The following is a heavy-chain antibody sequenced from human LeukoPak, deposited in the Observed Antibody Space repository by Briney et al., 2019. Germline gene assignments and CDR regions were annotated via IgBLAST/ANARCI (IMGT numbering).Heavy chain of an antibody. D-gene: IGHD3-9*01. CDR2: INPNSGGT. CDR3: ASNVLRYFDWNPFDY. J-gene: IGHJ4*02. CDR1: GYTFTGYY. V-gene: IGHV1-2*06. Sequence: ASVKVSCKASGYTFTGYYMHWVRQAPGQGLEWMGRINPNSGGTNYAQKFQGRVTMTRDTSISTSYMERSRLRSDDTAVYYCASNVLRYFDWNPFDYWGQGTLVTVSS.